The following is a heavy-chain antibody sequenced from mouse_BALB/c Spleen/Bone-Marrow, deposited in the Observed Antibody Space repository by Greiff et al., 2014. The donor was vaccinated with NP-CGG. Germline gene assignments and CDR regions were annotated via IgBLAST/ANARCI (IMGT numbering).Heavy chain of an antibody. D-gene: IGHD2-14*01. V-gene: IGHV1S130*01. CDR1: GYTFTSSW. J-gene: IGHJ2*01. Sequence: VKLQESGSVLVRPGAPVKLSCKTSGYTFTSSWMHWAKQRPGQGLEWIGEIHPNSANTNYNEKFKGKATLTVDTSSSTAYVDLSSLTSEDSAVYDCARHHRYAYYFDYWGQGTTLTVSS. CDR3: ARHHRYAYYFDY. CDR2: IHPNSANT.